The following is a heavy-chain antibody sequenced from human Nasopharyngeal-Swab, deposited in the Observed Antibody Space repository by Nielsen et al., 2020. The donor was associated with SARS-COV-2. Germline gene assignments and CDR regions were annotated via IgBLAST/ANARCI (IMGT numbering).Heavy chain of an antibody. V-gene: IGHV3-23*01. CDR1: GFTFSSYT. D-gene: IGHD3-16*01. CDR2: ITGSGDAT. J-gene: IGHJ6*02. Sequence: GESLKISCGASGFTFSSYTMSWVRQAPGRGLEWVSAITGSGDATNYADSVRGRFTISRDNSKSTLCLQMNSLRAEDTAEYFCAKDGVRLNGIDVWGQGTTVTVSS. CDR3: AKDGVRLNGIDV.